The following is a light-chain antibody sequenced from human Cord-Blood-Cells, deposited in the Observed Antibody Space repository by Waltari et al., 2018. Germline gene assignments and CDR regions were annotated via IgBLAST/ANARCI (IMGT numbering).Light chain of an antibody. V-gene: IGLV2-23*02. Sequence: QSALTQPASVSGSPGQSITIPCTGTSSAVGRYNLVSSYQQHPGKAPKLMIYEVSKRPSGVSNRFSGSKSGNTASLTISGLQAEDEADYYCCSYAGSSTFVVFGGGTKLTVL. CDR1: SSAVGRYNL. CDR2: EVS. J-gene: IGLJ2*01. CDR3: CSYAGSSTFVV.